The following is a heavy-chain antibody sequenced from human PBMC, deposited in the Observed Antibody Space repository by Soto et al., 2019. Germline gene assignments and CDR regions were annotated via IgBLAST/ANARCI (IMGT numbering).Heavy chain of an antibody. CDR1: GYTFNRHY. Sequence: QVQLVQSGAEVRKPGASVKVSCKTSGYTFNRHYIQWVRQAPGQGLEWMGMIDPSGGDTNYAKKFQGRVTLTSDTSTSTVYMELSSLRSEDTAVYFCAKRRGVGLTRSSFDYWVPGTLVIVSS. CDR2: IDPSGGDT. V-gene: IGHV1-46*02. CDR3: AKRRGVGLTRSSFDY. D-gene: IGHD1-26*01. J-gene: IGHJ4*02.